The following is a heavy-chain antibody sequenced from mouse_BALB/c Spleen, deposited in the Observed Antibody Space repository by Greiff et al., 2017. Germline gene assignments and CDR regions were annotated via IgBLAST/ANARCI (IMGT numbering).Heavy chain of an antibody. J-gene: IGHJ4*01. CDR1: GFTFTDYY. CDR2: IRNKANGFTT. D-gene: IGHD1-2*01. Sequence: EVQVVESGGGLVQPGGSLRLSCATSGFTFTDYYMSWVRQPPGKALEWLGFIRNKANGFTTEYSASVKGRFTISRDNSQSILYLQMNTLRAEDSATYYCARDRGATAYYAMDYWGQGTSVTVSS. CDR3: ARDRGATAYYAMDY. V-gene: IGHV7-3*02.